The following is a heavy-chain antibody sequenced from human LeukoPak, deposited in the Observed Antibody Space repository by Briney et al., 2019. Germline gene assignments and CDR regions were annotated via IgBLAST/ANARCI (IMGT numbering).Heavy chain of an antibody. V-gene: IGHV4-39*01. Sequence: SETLSLTRTVTGGSISSSSYYWAWIRQPPGKGLEWIGSIYYSGTTYYNPSLESRVTISEDTSKNQFSLMLRSVTAADTAVYFCARQASDYFYYYMDVWGKGTTVTVSS. CDR2: IYYSGTT. CDR3: ARQASDYFYYYMDV. CDR1: GGSISSSSYY. J-gene: IGHJ6*03.